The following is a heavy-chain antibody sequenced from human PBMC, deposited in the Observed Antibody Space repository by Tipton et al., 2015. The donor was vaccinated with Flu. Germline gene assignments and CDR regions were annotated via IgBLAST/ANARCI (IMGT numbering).Heavy chain of an antibody. D-gene: IGHD4-17*01. Sequence: LRLSCTVSGGPISSGGDYWSWIRQHPGRGLEWIGHIYYIGSTYYNPSLKSRVTISVDTSKNQFSLKLSSLTAADTAVYYCARMEWTVTTPRYFDLWGRGTLVTASS. CDR3: ARMEWTVTTPRYFDL. V-gene: IGHV4-31*03. J-gene: IGHJ2*01. CDR1: GGPISSGGDY. CDR2: IYYIGST.